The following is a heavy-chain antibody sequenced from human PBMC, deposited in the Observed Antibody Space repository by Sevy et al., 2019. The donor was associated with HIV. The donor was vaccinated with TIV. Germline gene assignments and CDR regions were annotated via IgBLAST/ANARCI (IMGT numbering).Heavy chain of an antibody. D-gene: IGHD3-3*01. CDR2: IYYSGST. CDR1: GGSISSGGYY. CDR3: ARDGDFWSGYYRSYGMDV. Sequence: SETLSLTCTVSGGSISSGGYYWSWIRQHPGKGLEWIGYIYYSGSTYYDPSLKRRVTISVDTSKNQFSLKLSSVTAADTAGYYCARDGDFWSGYYRSYGMDVWGQGTTVTVSS. J-gene: IGHJ6*02. V-gene: IGHV4-31*03.